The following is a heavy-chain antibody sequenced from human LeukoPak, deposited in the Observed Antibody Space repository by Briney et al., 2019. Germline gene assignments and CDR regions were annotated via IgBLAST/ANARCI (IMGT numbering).Heavy chain of an antibody. CDR3: ARVKDCSSTSCFYYYYYMDV. CDR1: GFTFSDYY. CDR2: ISSSGSTI. Sequence: PGGSLRLSCAASGFTFSDYYMSWIRQAPGKGLERVSYISSSGSTIYYADSVKGRFTISRDNAKNSLYLQMNSLRAEDTAVYYCARVKDCSSTSCFYYYYYMDVWGKGTTVTVSS. D-gene: IGHD2-2*01. V-gene: IGHV3-11*01. J-gene: IGHJ6*03.